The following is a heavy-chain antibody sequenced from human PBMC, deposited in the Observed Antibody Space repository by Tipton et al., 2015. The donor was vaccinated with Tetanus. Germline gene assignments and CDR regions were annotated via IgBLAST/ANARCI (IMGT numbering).Heavy chain of an antibody. CDR2: IKQDGSEK. J-gene: IGHJ5*01. V-gene: IGHV3-7*01. D-gene: IGHD2-15*01. CDR3: AKVRGTLRYSFDS. CDR1: GFTFTTYW. Sequence: AVSGFTFTTYWIHWVRQAPGKGLEWVANIKQDGSEKSCVDSVKGRFTISRDNAKNSLYLQMNSLRAEDTAVYYCAKVRGTLRYSFDSWGQGTLVTVSS.